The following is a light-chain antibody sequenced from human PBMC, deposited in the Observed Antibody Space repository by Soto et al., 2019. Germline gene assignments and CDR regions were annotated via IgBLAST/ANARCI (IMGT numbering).Light chain of an antibody. CDR1: QTVSSY. CDR3: QQRSTWPILT. Sequence: PGERATLSCRASQTVSSYLAWYQQKPGQAPRLLIYYGSNRSTGIPARFSGSGSGTDYTLTISNLEPEDFAVYYCQQRSTWPILTFGGGTKVEI. J-gene: IGKJ4*01. V-gene: IGKV3-11*01. CDR2: YGS.